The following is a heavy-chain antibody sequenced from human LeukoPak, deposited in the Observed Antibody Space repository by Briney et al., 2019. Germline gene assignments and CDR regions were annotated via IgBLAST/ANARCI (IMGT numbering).Heavy chain of an antibody. V-gene: IGHV3-30*18. D-gene: IGHD6-13*01. J-gene: IGHJ1*01. CDR3: AKDHSSSTGYFQH. CDR1: GFTFSSYS. Sequence: GGSLRLSCAASGFTFSSYSMHWVRQAPGKGLEWVAVISYDGSNKYYADSVKGRFTISRDNSKNTLYLQMNSLRAEDTAVYYCAKDHSSSTGYFQHWGQGTLVTVSS. CDR2: ISYDGSNK.